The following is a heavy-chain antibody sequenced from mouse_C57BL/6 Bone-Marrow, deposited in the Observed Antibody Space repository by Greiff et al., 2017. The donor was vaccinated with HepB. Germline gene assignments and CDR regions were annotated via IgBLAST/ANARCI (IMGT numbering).Heavy chain of an antibody. CDR2: ISNGGGST. D-gene: IGHD2-12*01. Sequence: EVKVVESGGGLVQPGGSLKLSCAASGFTFSDYYMYWVRQTPEKRLEWVAYISNGGGSTYYPDTVKGRFTISGDNAKNTLYLQMSRLKSEDTAMYYCARHYYTRDYYAMDYWGQGTSVTVSS. J-gene: IGHJ4*01. CDR3: ARHYYTRDYYAMDY. V-gene: IGHV5-12*01. CDR1: GFTFSDYY.